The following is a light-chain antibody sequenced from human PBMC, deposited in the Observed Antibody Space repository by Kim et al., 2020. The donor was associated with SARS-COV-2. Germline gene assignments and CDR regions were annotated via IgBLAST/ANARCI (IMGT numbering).Light chain of an antibody. CDR2: ANN. CDR3: QSYDSSLIGSYV. Sequence: QSVLTQPPSVSGAPGQRVTIPCTGSSSDIGTGYDVHWYQQLPGTAPKLLIYANNNRPSGVPDRFSGSKSGTSAFLAITGLQAEDEADYYCQSYDSSLIGSYVFGTGTKVTVL. CDR1: SSDIGTGYD. J-gene: IGLJ1*01. V-gene: IGLV1-40*01.